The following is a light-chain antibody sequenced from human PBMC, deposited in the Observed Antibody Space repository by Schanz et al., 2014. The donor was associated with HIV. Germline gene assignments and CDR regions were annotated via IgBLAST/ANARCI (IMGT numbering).Light chain of an antibody. CDR1: QSIGSTY. CDR2: GAT. CDR3: QQYGNSPRT. Sequence: EIVLTQSPGPLSLSPGARATLSCRASQSIGSTYLAWYQQKPGQAPRLLIYGATSRTTGIPGRFSGSGSGTDFTLTINSLEPEDFAVYYCQQYGNSPRTFGQGTKLEIK. V-gene: IGKV3-20*01. J-gene: IGKJ2*02.